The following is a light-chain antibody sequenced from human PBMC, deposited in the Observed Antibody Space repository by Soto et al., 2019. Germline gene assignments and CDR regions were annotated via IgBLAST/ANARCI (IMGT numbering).Light chain of an antibody. CDR3: QQYNSYWRT. CDR1: QSISSW. CDR2: KAS. Sequence: DIQMTQSTSTLSASVGDRVTITCRASQSISSWLAWYQQKPGKAPKLLIYKASSLESGVPSRFSGSGSGTEFTLTISSLQPDDFATYYCQQYNSYWRTFGQGTKVDIK. J-gene: IGKJ1*01. V-gene: IGKV1-5*03.